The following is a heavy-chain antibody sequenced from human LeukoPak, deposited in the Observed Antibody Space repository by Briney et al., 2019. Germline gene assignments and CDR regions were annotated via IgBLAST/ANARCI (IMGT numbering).Heavy chain of an antibody. CDR2: ISSSGSTI. CDR1: GFTFSDYY. J-gene: IGHJ4*02. Sequence: PGGSLRLSCAASGFTFSDYYMSWIRQAPGKGLEWVSYISSSGSTIYYADSVKGRFTISRDNSKNTLYLQMNSLRAEDTALYYCAKPGEASNYYFDYWGQGALVTVSS. D-gene: IGHD2-21*01. V-gene: IGHV3-11*01. CDR3: AKPGEASNYYFDY.